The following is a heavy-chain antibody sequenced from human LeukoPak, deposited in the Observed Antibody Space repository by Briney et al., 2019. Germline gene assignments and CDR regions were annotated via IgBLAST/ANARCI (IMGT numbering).Heavy chain of an antibody. CDR2: INWNGGST. Sequence: PGGSLRLSCAASGFTFDDYGMSWVRQALGKGLEWVSGINWNGGSTGYADSVKGRFTISRDNAKNSLYLQMNSLRAEDTALYYCARGQTTTLGYYYYYGMDVWGQGTTVTVSS. CDR1: GFTFDDYG. D-gene: IGHD1-7*01. J-gene: IGHJ6*02. V-gene: IGHV3-20*04. CDR3: ARGQTTTLGYYYYYGMDV.